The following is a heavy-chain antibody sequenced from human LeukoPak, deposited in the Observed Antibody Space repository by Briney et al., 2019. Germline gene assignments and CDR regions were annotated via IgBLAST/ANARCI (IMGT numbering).Heavy chain of an antibody. V-gene: IGHV4-59*01. J-gene: IGHJ4*02. CDR1: GGSFSSYY. Sequence: SETLSLTCAVYGGSFSSYYWSWIRQPPGKGLEWIGYIYYSGSTNYNPSLKSRVTISVDTSKNQFSLKLSSVTAADTAVYYCARGGTDQPLLYYFDYWGQGTLVTVSS. CDR2: IYYSGST. CDR3: ARGGTDQPLLYYFDY. D-gene: IGHD1-1*01.